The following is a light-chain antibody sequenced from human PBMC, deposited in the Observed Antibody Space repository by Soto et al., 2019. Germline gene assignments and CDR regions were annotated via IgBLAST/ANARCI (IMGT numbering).Light chain of an antibody. J-gene: IGKJ1*01. Sequence: IQLTQSPSSLSASVGDRVTITCRASQGINTFLAWYQQKAGKAPKLLIYAASTLQSGVPSRFSGSGSGTDFTLTISSLQSEDFATYYCQQYNSYSRTFGQGTKVDIK. CDR3: QQYNSYSRT. V-gene: IGKV1-9*01. CDR2: AAS. CDR1: QGINTF.